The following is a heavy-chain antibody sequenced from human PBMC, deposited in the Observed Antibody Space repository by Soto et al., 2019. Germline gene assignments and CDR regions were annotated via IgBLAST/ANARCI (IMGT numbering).Heavy chain of an antibody. V-gene: IGHV1-18*01. Sequence: VKVSCKASGYTFTSYGISWGRQAPGQGLEWMGWISAYNGNTNYAQKLQGRVTMTTDASTSTAYMELRSLRSDDTAVYYCARDPINHIVVVTAIPPYYFDYWGQGTLVTVSS. CDR2: ISAYNGNT. D-gene: IGHD2-21*02. CDR3: ARDPINHIVVVTAIPPYYFDY. J-gene: IGHJ4*02. CDR1: GYTFTSYG.